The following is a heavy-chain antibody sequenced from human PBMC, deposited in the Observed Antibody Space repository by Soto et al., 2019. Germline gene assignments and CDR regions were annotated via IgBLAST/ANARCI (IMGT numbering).Heavy chain of an antibody. CDR1: GFTFSSYA. V-gene: IGHV3-30-3*01. CDR3: ARDSGYSSSCPGNY. CDR2: ISYEGSNK. Sequence: QVQLVESGGGVVQPGRSLRLSCAASGFTFSSYAMHWVRQAPGKGLEWVAVISYEGSNKYYADSVKGRFTISRDNSKNTLYLQMNSLRAEDTAVYYCARDSGYSSSCPGNYWGQGTLVTVSS. J-gene: IGHJ4*02. D-gene: IGHD6-13*01.